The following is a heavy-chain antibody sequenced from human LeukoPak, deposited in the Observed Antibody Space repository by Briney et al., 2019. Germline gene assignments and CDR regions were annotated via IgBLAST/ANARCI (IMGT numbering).Heavy chain of an antibody. CDR1: GFTFSSYE. Sequence: PGGSLRLSCAASGFTFSSYEMNWVRQPPGKGLEWIGEINHSGSTNYNPSLKSRVTISVDTSKNQFSLKLSSVTAADTAVYYCARSPSIAYCGGDCYPYYFDYWGQGTLVTVSS. D-gene: IGHD2-21*02. CDR3: ARSPSIAYCGGDCYPYYFDY. V-gene: IGHV4-34*01. CDR2: INHSGST. J-gene: IGHJ4*02.